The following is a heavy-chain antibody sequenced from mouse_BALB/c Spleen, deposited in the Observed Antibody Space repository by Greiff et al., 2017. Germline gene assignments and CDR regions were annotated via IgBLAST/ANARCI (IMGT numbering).Heavy chain of an antibody. CDR1: GFTFSRFG. V-gene: IGHV5-17*02. CDR2: ISSGSSTI. Sequence: EVKVVESGGGLVQPGGSRKLSCAASGFTFSRFGMHWVRQAPEKGLEWVAYISSGSSTIYYADTVKGRFTISRDNPKNTLFLQMTSLRSEDTAMYYCARERTTATLDYWGQGTTLTVSS. J-gene: IGHJ2*01. D-gene: IGHD1-2*01. CDR3: ARERTTATLDY.